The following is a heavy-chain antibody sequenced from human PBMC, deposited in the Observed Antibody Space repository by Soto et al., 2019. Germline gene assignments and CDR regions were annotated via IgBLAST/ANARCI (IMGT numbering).Heavy chain of an antibody. V-gene: IGHV4-31*01. J-gene: IGHJ4*02. Sequence: QLQLQESGPGLVKPSETLSLTCTVSGGSISSAVYYWSWIRQHPVKGLEWIGYIHHTGGTYYNPSLMSQFTRAVDTSENQFSLTLTSVTAADTAVYFCARLSSGGSPFLFDFWGQGTLVAVSS. D-gene: IGHD1-26*01. CDR2: IHHTGGT. CDR3: ARLSSGGSPFLFDF. CDR1: GGSISSAVYY.